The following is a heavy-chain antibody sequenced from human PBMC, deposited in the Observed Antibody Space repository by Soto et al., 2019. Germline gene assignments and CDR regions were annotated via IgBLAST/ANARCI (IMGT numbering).Heavy chain of an antibody. Sequence: KASETLSLTCTVSGGSISSYYWSWIRQPPGKGLEWIGYIYYSGSTNYNPSLKSRVTISVDTSKNQFSLKLSSVTAADTAVYYCARQATVTTSVYYYYGMDVWGQGTTVT. J-gene: IGHJ6*02. D-gene: IGHD4-17*01. V-gene: IGHV4-59*08. CDR3: ARQATVTTSVYYYYGMDV. CDR2: IYYSGST. CDR1: GGSISSYY.